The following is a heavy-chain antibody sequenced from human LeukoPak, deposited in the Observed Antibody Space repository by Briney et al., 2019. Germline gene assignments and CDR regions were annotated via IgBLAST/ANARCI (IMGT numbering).Heavy chain of an antibody. D-gene: IGHD6-13*01. CDR2: INGDGSNT. CDR3: ARSKSGYSTDAFDI. CDR1: GFTFSSHW. V-gene: IGHV3-74*03. J-gene: IGHJ3*02. Sequence: GGSLRLSCAASGFTFSSHWMHWVRQAPGKGLVWVSRINGDGSNTTYADSVKGRFTISRDNAKNTLYLQMNSLRAEDTAVYHCARSKSGYSTDAFDIWAKGQWSPSLQ.